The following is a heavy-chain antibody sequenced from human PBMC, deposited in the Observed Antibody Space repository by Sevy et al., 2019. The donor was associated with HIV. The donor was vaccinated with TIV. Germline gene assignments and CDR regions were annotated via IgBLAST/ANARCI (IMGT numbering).Heavy chain of an antibody. V-gene: IGHV3-23*01. CDR2: ISGSGGST. D-gene: IGHD4-17*01. Sequence: GGSLRLSCAASGFTFSSYAMSWVRQAPGKGLEWVSAISGSGGSTYYADSVKGRFTISRDNSKNTLYLQMNSLRAEDTAVYYCAKARPGYYGDPQGLVADYWGQGTLVTVSS. CDR3: AKARPGYYGDPQGLVADY. J-gene: IGHJ4*02. CDR1: GFTFSSYA.